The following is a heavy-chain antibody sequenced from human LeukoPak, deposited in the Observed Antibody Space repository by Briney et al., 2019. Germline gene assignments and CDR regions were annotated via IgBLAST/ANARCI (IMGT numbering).Heavy chain of an antibody. V-gene: IGHV4-4*07. CDR3: ATEPHTVTAFNWFDP. CDR1: GRSVSSYH. CDR2: IYTSGST. D-gene: IGHD2-21*02. Sequence: PSETLSLTRTVAGRSVSSYHWSWIRQPAGKGQEWIGRIYTSGSTNYNPSLKSRVTISVDKSKNQFSLRLSSVTAADTAVYYYATEPHTVTAFNWFDPWGQGTLVTVSS. J-gene: IGHJ5*02.